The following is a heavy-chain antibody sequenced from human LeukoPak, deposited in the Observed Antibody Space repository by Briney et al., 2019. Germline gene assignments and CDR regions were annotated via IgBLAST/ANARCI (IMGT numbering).Heavy chain of an antibody. J-gene: IGHJ1*01. D-gene: IGHD5-12*01. CDR1: GASISSYY. Sequence: SETLSLTCTVSGASISSYYWGWIRQPPGKGLEWIGSIYYSGSTYYNPSLKSRVTASMDTSKNQFSLKLSSVTAADTAMYYCARSSEATVAPIKRYLENWGQGTLVTVSS. CDR3: ARSSEATVAPIKRYLEN. CDR2: IYYSGST. V-gene: IGHV4-39*01.